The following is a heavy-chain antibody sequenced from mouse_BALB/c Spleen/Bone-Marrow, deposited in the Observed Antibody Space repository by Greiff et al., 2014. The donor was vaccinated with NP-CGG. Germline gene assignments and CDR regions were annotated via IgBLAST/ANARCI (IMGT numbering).Heavy chain of an antibody. V-gene: IGHV1-87*01. CDR1: GYTFTSYW. CDR3: ASPYGNYDAMDY. J-gene: IGHJ4*01. CDR2: IYPGDGDT. D-gene: IGHD2-1*01. Sequence: QVQLQQSGAELARPGASVKLSCKASGYTFTSYWMQWVKQRPGQGLQWIGAIYPGDGDTRNTQKFRGKATLTADKSSNTAYMQLSSLTSEDSAVYFCASPYGNYDAMDYWGQGTSVTVSS.